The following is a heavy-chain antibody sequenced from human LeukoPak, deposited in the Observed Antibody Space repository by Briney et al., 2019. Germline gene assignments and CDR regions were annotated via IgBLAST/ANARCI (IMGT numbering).Heavy chain of an antibody. CDR2: ISAASNTI. D-gene: IGHD2-2*01. CDR3: ARITSRDYFDY. V-gene: IGHV3-48*04. J-gene: IGHJ4*02. Sequence: PGGSLRLSCAASGFIFSSSSMSWVRQAPGQGLEWISYISAASNTIYYADSVKGRFSISRDDAKNTLYLQMNSLRAEDTAVYYCARITSRDYFDYWGQGTLVTVSS. CDR1: GFIFSSSS.